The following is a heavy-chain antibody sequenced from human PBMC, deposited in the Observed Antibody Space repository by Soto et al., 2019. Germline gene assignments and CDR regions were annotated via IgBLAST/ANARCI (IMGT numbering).Heavy chain of an antibody. CDR2: ISGSGGST. J-gene: IGHJ4*02. V-gene: IGHV3-23*01. Sequence: GGSLRLSCAASGFTFSSYAMSWVRQAPGKGLEWVSAISGSGGSTYYADSVKGRFTISRDNSKNTLYLQMNSLRAEDTAVYYCARLPYDYDFWSGYYTSYYFDYWGQGTLVTVSS. D-gene: IGHD3-3*01. CDR1: GFTFSSYA. CDR3: ARLPYDYDFWSGYYTSYYFDY.